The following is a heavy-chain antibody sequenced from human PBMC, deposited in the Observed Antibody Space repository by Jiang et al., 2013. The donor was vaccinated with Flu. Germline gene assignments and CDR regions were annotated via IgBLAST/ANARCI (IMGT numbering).Heavy chain of an antibody. CDR3: AGGGWLHFWEPDY. CDR2: VYKSGTT. D-gene: IGHD5-24*01. J-gene: IGHJ4*02. V-gene: IGHV4-59*01. Sequence: GSGLVKPSETLSLTCTVSGVSISSYYWTWIRQPPGKRLEWIGYVYKSGTTNYNPSLKSRVTISMDTSKNQISLRLSSVTAADTAVYYCAGGGWLHFWEPDYWGQGTLVTVSS. CDR1: GVSISSYY.